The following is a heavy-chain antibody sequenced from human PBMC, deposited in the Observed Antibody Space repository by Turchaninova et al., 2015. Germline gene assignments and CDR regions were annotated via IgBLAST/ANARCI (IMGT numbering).Heavy chain of an antibody. V-gene: IGHV4-34*01. CDR1: GGSFSGYY. Sequence: QVQLQQWGAGLLKPSETLSLTCAVYGGSFSGYYWSWLRQPPGKGVEWIGEINHSGSTNYNPPLKSRVTISVDTSKNQFSLKLSSVTAADTAVYYCARGPISYGYYYFDYWGQGTLVTVSS. J-gene: IGHJ4*02. CDR3: ARGPISYGYYYFDY. D-gene: IGHD5-18*01. CDR2: INHSGST.